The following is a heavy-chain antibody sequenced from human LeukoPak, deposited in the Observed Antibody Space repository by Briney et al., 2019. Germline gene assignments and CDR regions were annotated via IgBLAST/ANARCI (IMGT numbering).Heavy chain of an antibody. CDR3: ARGVGTMVRGVIRPKYFDY. J-gene: IGHJ4*02. Sequence: SETLSLTCAVYGGSFSGYYWSWIRQPPGKGLEWIGEINHSGSTNYNPSLKSRVTISVDTSKNQFSLKLSSVTAADTAVYYCARGVGTMVRGVIRPKYFDYWGQGTLVTVSS. D-gene: IGHD3-10*01. CDR2: INHSGST. CDR1: GGSFSGYY. V-gene: IGHV4-34*01.